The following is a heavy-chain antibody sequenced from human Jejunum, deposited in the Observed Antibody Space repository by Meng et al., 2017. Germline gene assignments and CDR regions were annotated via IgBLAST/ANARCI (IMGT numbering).Heavy chain of an antibody. V-gene: IGHV4-4*02. CDR1: GVSTTAPFY. CDR3: ARAIRERYFYS. Sequence: VQLQGSGPWRVKPSGTLSLTCTVSGVSTTAPFYWTWIRQAPGKGLEWIGEVWPSGATYYNPSLSSRITISIDTSNNQFSLEVAFLTAADTAVYYCARAIRERYFYSWGQGTLVTVSS. J-gene: IGHJ5*02. CDR2: VWPSGAT. D-gene: IGHD3-3*01.